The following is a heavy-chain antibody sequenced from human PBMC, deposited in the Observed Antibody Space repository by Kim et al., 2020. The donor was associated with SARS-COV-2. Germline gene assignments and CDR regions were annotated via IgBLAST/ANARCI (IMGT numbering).Heavy chain of an antibody. V-gene: IGHV3-30*18. CDR3: AKNGYYYDSSGYYGGY. Sequence: GGSLRLSCAASGFTFSSYGMHWVRQAPGKGLEWVAVISYDGSNKYYADSVKGRFTISRDNSKNTLYLQMNSLRAEDTAVYYCAKNGYYYDSSGYYGGYWGQGTLVTVSS. D-gene: IGHD3-22*01. CDR1: GFTFSSYG. J-gene: IGHJ4*02. CDR2: ISYDGSNK.